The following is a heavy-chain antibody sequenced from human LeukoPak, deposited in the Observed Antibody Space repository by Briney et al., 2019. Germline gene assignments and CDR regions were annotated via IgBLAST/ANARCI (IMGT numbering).Heavy chain of an antibody. D-gene: IGHD3-10*01. J-gene: IGHJ4*02. Sequence: SETLSLTCTVSGASISSSPYYWGWIRQPPRKGLEFIGSISYGGNTYYSPSLKSRLTISVETSKNQFSLKLSSVTAADTAVYYCATRSGSSGTYYDFWGQGTLVTVSS. CDR3: ATRSGSSGTYYDF. CDR1: GASISSSPYY. V-gene: IGHV4-39*01. CDR2: ISYGGNT.